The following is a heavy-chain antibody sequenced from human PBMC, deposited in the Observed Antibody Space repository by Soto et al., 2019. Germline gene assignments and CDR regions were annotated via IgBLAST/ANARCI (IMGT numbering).Heavy chain of an antibody. Sequence: QVQLVESGGGVVQPGRSLRLSCAASGFTFSSYGMHWVRQAPGKGLEWVAVIWYDGSNKYYADSVKGRFTISRDNSKNTLYLQMNSLRAEDTAVYYCARDPNYDILTGYYLGHYFDYWGQGTLVTVSS. D-gene: IGHD3-9*01. J-gene: IGHJ4*02. CDR2: IWYDGSNK. V-gene: IGHV3-33*01. CDR3: ARDPNYDILTGYYLGHYFDY. CDR1: GFTFSSYG.